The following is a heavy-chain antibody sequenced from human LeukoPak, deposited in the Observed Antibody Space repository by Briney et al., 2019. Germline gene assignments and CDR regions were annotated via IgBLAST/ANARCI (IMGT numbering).Heavy chain of an antibody. CDR3: ARVLTGYYSNWFDP. V-gene: IGHV4-34*01. CDR2: INHSGST. D-gene: IGHD3-9*01. Sequence: SETLPLTCAVYGGSFSGYYWSWIRQPPGKGLEWIGEINHSGSTNYNPSLKSRVTISVDTSKNQFSLKLSSVTAADTAVYYCARVLTGYYSNWFDPWGQGTLVTVSS. CDR1: GGSFSGYY. J-gene: IGHJ5*02.